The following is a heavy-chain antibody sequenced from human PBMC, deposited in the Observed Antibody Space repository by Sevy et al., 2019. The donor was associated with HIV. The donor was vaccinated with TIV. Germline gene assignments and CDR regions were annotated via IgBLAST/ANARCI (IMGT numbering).Heavy chain of an antibody. Sequence: GGSLRLSCTASGFTFSSYEMNWVRQAPGKGLEWVSYISNSGSTIHYSDSVKGGFTIYRDNAKNSLYLQMNSLRAEDTAVYYCARDLPPSATTVPHFDYWGRGTLVTVSS. J-gene: IGHJ4*02. CDR3: ARDLPPSATTVPHFDY. V-gene: IGHV3-48*03. CDR2: ISNSGSTI. D-gene: IGHD4-17*01. CDR1: GFTFSSYE.